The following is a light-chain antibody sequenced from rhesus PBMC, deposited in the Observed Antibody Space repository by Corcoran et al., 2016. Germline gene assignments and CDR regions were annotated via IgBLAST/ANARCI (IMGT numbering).Light chain of an antibody. Sequence: DIQMTQSPSSVSASVGDRVTITCRASQDINSYLAWYQQKPGKAPELLIYYITTLESGVPSRFSGSGSWTEFTLTISSLQPEDFAPYYCQQYDSLPFTFGPGTKLDI. J-gene: IGKJ3*01. CDR3: QQYDSLPFT. CDR2: YIT. V-gene: IGKV1-37*01. CDR1: QDINSY.